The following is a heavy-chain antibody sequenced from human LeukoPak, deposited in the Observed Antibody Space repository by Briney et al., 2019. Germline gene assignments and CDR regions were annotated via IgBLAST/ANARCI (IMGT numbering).Heavy chain of an antibody. V-gene: IGHV1-18*01. CDR1: TYTFTSYG. D-gene: IGHD3-22*01. Sequence: ASVKVSCKASTYTFTSYGISWVRQAPGQGLEWMGWISAYNGNTNYAQKLQGRVTMTTDTSTSTAYMELRSLRSDDTAVYYCARVLGSPYYYDSSAYLDYWGQGTLVTVSS. CDR2: ISAYNGNT. J-gene: IGHJ4*02. CDR3: ARVLGSPYYYDSSAYLDY.